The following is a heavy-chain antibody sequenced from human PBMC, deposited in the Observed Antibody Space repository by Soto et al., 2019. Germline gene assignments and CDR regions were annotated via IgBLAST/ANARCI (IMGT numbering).Heavy chain of an antibody. Sequence: PGGSLRLSCAASGFGVSNNYMSWVRQAPGKGLEWVSAINSGGNTYYADSVKGRFTISRDNSKNTVYLQMNSVGAEDTAVYYCARAPLIHSSGYLDYYYGMDVWGQGTTVTVSS. J-gene: IGHJ6*02. D-gene: IGHD3-22*01. V-gene: IGHV3-66*01. CDR1: GFGVSNNY. CDR3: ARAPLIHSSGYLDYYYGMDV. CDR2: INSGGNT.